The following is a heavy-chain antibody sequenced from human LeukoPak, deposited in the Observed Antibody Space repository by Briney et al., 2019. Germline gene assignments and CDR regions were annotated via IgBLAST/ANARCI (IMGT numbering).Heavy chain of an antibody. CDR2: INPSGGST. J-gene: IGHJ6*03. V-gene: IGHV1-46*01. D-gene: IGHD6-13*01. CDR1: GYTFTSYY. Sequence: ASVKVSCKASGYTFTSYYMHWVRQAPGQGLEWMGIINPSGGSTSYAQKFQGRVTMTRDMSTSTVYMELSSLRSEDTAVYYCARSSSPYYMDVWGKGTTVTASS. CDR3: ARSSSPYYMDV.